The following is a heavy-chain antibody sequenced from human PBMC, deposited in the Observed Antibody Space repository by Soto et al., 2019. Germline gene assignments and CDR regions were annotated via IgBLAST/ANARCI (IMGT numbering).Heavy chain of an antibody. CDR3: ARGDRAGYYYYGLDV. CDR2: IYPGDSDT. J-gene: IGHJ6*02. V-gene: IGHV5-51*01. CDR1: GYSFTSYW. Sequence: PGESLKVSCKGSGYSFTSYWIGWVRKMQGKGLEWMGIIYPGDSDTRYRPSLQGQVTISADKSISTAYLQWSSLKASDTAMYFFARGDRAGYYYYGLDVWGQGTTVTVSS. D-gene: IGHD3-10*01.